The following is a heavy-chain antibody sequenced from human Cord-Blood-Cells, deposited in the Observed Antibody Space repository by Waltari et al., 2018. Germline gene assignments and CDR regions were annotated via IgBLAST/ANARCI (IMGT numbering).Heavy chain of an antibody. Sequence: QVQLVQSGAEVKKPGSSVKVSCKASGGTFSSYAISWVRQAPGQGLEWMGGIIPIFGTANYEQKVQGRVTITADESRSTAYMGLSSLGSEDTAVYYCARVVGDTGDDAFDIWGQGTMVTVSS. CDR1: GGTFSSYA. CDR3: ARVVGDTGDDAFDI. V-gene: IGHV1-69*12. CDR2: IIPIFGTA. D-gene: IGHD2-15*01. J-gene: IGHJ3*02.